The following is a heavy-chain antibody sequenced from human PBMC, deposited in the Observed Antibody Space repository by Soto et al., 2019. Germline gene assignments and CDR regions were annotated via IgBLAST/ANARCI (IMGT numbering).Heavy chain of an antibody. D-gene: IGHD3-16*01. CDR3: ASHREDPDAYYRYYFDY. CDR2: VHYSGTT. J-gene: IGHJ4*02. Sequence: SETLSLTCAVAGGSFSRGSNQWGWIRQPPGKGLEWIGSVHYSGTTYYNPSVKSRVTISVDTSNNHFSLRLISVTAADTAMYYCASHREDPDAYYRYYFDYWGQGALVTVSS. V-gene: IGHV4-39*02. CDR1: GGSFSRGSNQ.